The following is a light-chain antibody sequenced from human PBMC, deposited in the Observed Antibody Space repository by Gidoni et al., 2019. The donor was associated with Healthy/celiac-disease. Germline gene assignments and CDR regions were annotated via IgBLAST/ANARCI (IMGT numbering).Light chain of an antibody. CDR1: QSISSY. Sequence: DIQMTQSPSSLSASVGDRVTITCRASQSISSYLNWYQQKPGKAPKLLIYAASSLQSGVPSRFSGSGSGPDFTLTISSLQPEDFAPYYCQQSYSTPPYPFGQGTKLEIK. J-gene: IGKJ2*01. CDR2: AAS. V-gene: IGKV1-39*01. CDR3: QQSYSTPPYP.